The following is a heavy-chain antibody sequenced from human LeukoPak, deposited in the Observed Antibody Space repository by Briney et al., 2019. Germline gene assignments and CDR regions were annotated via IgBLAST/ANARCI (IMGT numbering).Heavy chain of an antibody. J-gene: IGHJ4*02. CDR3: AKDRSVTPYYFDY. Sequence: GRSLRLSCAASGFTFSSYGMHWVRQAPGKGLEWVAVISYDGSNKYYADSVKGRFTISRDNSKNTLYLQMNSLRAEDTAVYYCAKDRSVTPYYFDYWGQGTLVTVSS. V-gene: IGHV3-30*18. CDR2: ISYDGSNK. D-gene: IGHD2-21*02. CDR1: GFTFSSYG.